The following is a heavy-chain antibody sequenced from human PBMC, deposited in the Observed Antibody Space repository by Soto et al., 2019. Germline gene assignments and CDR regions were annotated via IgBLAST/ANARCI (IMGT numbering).Heavy chain of an antibody. J-gene: IGHJ4*02. CDR3: ARQPYDSSDYFDY. V-gene: IGHV4-34*01. Sequence: SETLSLTCAVYGGSFSGYYWTWIRQPPGTGLEWIGEINHSGSTNYNPSLKSRVTISVDTSKNQFSLKLTSVAAADTAVYFCARQPYDSSDYFDYWGQGTLVT. CDR1: GGSFSGYY. CDR2: INHSGST. D-gene: IGHD3-22*01.